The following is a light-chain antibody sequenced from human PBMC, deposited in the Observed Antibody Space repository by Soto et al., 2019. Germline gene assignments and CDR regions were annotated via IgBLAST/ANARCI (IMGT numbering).Light chain of an antibody. CDR3: SSYTSSSLYV. CDR2: DVS. Sequence: QSALTQPASVSGSPGQSFTVSCTGTSSDVGDYNYVSWYQQRPGKAPKLMIFDVSNRPSGVSNRFSGSKSGNTASLTISGLQAEDEADYYCSSYTSSSLYVFGTGTKLTVL. J-gene: IGLJ1*01. CDR1: SSDVGDYNY. V-gene: IGLV2-14*01.